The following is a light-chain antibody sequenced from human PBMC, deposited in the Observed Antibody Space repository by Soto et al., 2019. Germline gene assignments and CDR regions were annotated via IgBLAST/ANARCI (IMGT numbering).Light chain of an antibody. CDR3: SSYTSSSTL. Sequence: QSVLTQPASVSGSPGQSITISCTGTSSDVGSYNYVSWYHQHPGKAPKLMIYGVSDRPSGISSRFSGSKSGNTASLTISGLQTEDEADYYCSSYTSSSTLFGTGTKVTVL. CDR2: GVS. J-gene: IGLJ1*01. CDR1: SSDVGSYNY. V-gene: IGLV2-14*01.